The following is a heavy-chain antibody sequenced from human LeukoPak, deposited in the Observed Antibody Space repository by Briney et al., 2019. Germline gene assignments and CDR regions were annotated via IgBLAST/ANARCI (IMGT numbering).Heavy chain of an antibody. CDR3: AREIAAAGTLDY. Sequence: PSETLSLACTVSGGSISSHYWSWIRQPPGKGLEWNWYIYYSGSTNYNPSLKRRVIISVDTSKNQFSLKLSSVTAADTAVYYCAREIAAAGTLDYWGQGTLVTVSS. V-gene: IGHV4-59*11. D-gene: IGHD6-13*01. J-gene: IGHJ4*02. CDR1: GGSISSHY. CDR2: IYYSGST.